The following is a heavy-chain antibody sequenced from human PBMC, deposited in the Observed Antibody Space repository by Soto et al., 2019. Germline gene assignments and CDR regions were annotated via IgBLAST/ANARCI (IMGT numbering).Heavy chain of an antibody. CDR1: GGSISSSSYY. CDR2: IYYSGST. D-gene: IGHD3-22*01. CDR3: ARQTEDYYDTSGYYLD. J-gene: IGHJ4*02. V-gene: IGHV4-39*01. Sequence: SETLSLTCTVSGGSISSSSYYWAWIRQPPGKGLEWIGSIYYSGSTFYNPSLRGRVTISVDTSKNQFSLRLSSVTAADTAVYYCARQTEDYYDTSGYYLDWGQGTLVTVSS.